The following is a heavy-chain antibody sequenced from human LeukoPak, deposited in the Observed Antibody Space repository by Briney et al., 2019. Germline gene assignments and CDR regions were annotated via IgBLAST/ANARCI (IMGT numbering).Heavy chain of an antibody. CDR1: GYTFTSYG. D-gene: IGHD2-2*01. V-gene: IGHV1-18*01. J-gene: IGHJ3*02. CDR2: ISAYNGNT. Sequence: ASVKVSCKASGYTFTSYGITWVRQAPGQGLEWMGWISAYNGNTNYAQKLQGRVTMTTDTSTSTAYMELRSLRSDGTAVYYCARDVRIVVVPNQDAFDIWGQGTMVTVSS. CDR3: ARDVRIVVVPNQDAFDI.